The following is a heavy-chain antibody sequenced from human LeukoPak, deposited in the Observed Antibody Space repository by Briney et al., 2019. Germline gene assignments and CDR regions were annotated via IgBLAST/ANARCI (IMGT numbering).Heavy chain of an antibody. CDR3: AREHTPYGSGCTAAY. Sequence: GRSLRLSCAASGFTFSSYGLNWVRQAPGEGLEWVSYVSPSSTTIYYADSVKGRFTISRDNAKNSLYLQMNSLRAEDTAVYYCAREHTPYGSGCTAAYWGQGTLVTVSS. D-gene: IGHD6-19*01. V-gene: IGHV3-48*01. CDR1: GFTFSSYG. CDR2: VSPSSTTI. J-gene: IGHJ4*02.